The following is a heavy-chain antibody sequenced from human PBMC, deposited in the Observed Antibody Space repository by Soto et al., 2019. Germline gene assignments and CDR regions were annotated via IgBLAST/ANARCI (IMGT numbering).Heavy chain of an antibody. CDR2: IKQDGSEK. CDR3: ARLIPGYSSSWHYVDY. Sequence: GGSLRLSCAASGFTFSSYWMSWVRQAPGKGLEWVANIKQDGSEKYYVDSVKGRFTISRDNAKNSLYLQMNSLRAEDTAVYYCARLIPGYSSSWHYVDYWGQGTLVTVSS. V-gene: IGHV3-7*01. D-gene: IGHD6-13*01. CDR1: GFTFSSYW. J-gene: IGHJ4*02.